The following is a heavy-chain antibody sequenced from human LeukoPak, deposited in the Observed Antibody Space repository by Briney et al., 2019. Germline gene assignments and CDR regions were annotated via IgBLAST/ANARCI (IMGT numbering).Heavy chain of an antibody. V-gene: IGHV3-48*01. J-gene: IGHJ6*03. CDR2: ISSSSSTI. CDR1: GFTFSSYS. Sequence: GALRLSCAASGFTFSSYSMNWVRQAPGKGLEWVSYISSSSSTIYYADSVKGRFTISRDNAKNSLYLQMNSLRAEDTAVYYCARFAGSSSWYPGTKYYYYYYMDVWGKGTTVTVSS. D-gene: IGHD6-13*01. CDR3: ARFAGSSSWYPGTKYYYYYYMDV.